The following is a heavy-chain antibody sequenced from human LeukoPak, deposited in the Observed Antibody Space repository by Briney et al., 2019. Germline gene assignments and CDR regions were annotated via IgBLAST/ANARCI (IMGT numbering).Heavy chain of an antibody. V-gene: IGHV4-34*01. CDR1: GGSFSGYY. CDR2: IYHSGST. D-gene: IGHD3-10*01. Sequence: PSETLSLTCAVYGGSFSGYYWSWIRQPPGKGLEWIGYIYHSGSTYYNPSLKSRVTISVDRSKNQFSLKLSSVTAADTAVYYCARTLLWFGEYPQYYFDYWGQGTLVTVSS. J-gene: IGHJ4*02. CDR3: ARTLLWFGEYPQYYFDY.